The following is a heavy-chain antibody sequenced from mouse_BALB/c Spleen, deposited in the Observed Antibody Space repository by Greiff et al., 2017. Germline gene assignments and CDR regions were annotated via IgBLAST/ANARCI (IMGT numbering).Heavy chain of an antibody. CDR3: ARNDYEGRSYAMDY. V-gene: IGHV2-9*02. D-gene: IGHD2-4*01. Sequence: VKLMESGPGLVAPSQSLSITCTVSGFSLTSYGVHWVRQPPGKGLEWLGVIWAGGSTNYNSALMSRLSISKDNSKSQVFLKMNSLQTDDTAMYYCARNDYEGRSYAMDYWGQGTSVTVSS. CDR1: GFSLTSYG. J-gene: IGHJ4*01. CDR2: IWAGGST.